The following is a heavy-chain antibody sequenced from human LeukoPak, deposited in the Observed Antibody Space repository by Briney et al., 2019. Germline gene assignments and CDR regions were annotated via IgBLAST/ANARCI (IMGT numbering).Heavy chain of an antibody. CDR1: GRSFSGYY. CDR3: ARGGYCSGGNCYDPTGFDP. CDR2: INHSGST. V-gene: IGHV4-34*01. D-gene: IGHD2-15*01. J-gene: IGHJ5*02. Sequence: SETLSLTCAVYGRSFSGYYLSWIRLPPGKGLEWIGEINHSGSTNYNPSLKSRITISVDTSKNQFSLKPNSVTAADTAVYYCARGGYCSGGNCYDPTGFDPWGQGTLVTVSS.